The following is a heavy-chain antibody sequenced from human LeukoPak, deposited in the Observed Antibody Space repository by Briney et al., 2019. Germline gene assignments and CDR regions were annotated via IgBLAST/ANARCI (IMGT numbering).Heavy chain of an antibody. J-gene: IGHJ4*02. Sequence: GGSLRLSCAASGFIFRSYWMNWVRQAPGKGLEWVADMSPDGSQILYVDSVRGRFTVSRDNAKNSLYLQMNTLRAEDTAIYYCARDPHYGALDYWGQGTLVSVSS. V-gene: IGHV3-7*01. CDR1: GFIFRSYW. CDR3: ARDPHYGALDY. D-gene: IGHD4-17*01. CDR2: MSPDGSQI.